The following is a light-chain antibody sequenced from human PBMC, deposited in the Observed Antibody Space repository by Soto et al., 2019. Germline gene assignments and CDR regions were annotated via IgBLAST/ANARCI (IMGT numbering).Light chain of an antibody. CDR2: KAS. CDR1: QSISNW. CDR3: QQYNDYPWT. J-gene: IGKJ1*01. Sequence: IKIPLSPSTLSASVGDRVTSACRASQSISNWLAWYQHRPGKAPRLLIYKASNLESGVPSRFSGSGSGTEFTLIITSLPPDDFATYYCQQYNDYPWTFGQGTKVDIK. V-gene: IGKV1-5*03.